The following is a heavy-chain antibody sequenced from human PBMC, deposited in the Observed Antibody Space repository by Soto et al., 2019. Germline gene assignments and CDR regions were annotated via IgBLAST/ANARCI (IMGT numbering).Heavy chain of an antibody. V-gene: IGHV1-69*12. CDR1: GGTFSSYA. D-gene: IGHD6-19*01. CDR3: ARAVAGGVYYYYGMDV. J-gene: IGHJ6*02. Sequence: QVQLVQSGAEVKKPGSSVKVSCKASGGTFSSYAINWVRQAPGQGLEWMGGIIPIFGTADYAQKFQGRVTITADESTSTAYMELSSLRSEDTAVYYRARAVAGGVYYYYGMDVWGQGTTVTVSS. CDR2: IIPIFGTA.